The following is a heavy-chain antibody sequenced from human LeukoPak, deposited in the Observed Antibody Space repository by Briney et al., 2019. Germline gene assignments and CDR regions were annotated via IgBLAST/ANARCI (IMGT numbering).Heavy chain of an antibody. D-gene: IGHD3-3*01. J-gene: IGHJ4*02. CDR1: GYTFTSYG. Sequence: GASVKVSCKASGYTFTSYGISWVRQAPGQGLEWMGWISAYNGNTNYAQKLQGRVTMTTDTSTSTAYMELRSLRSDDTAVHYCARAPKDFWSGYYPPLYYWGQGTLVTVSS. CDR3: ARAPKDFWSGYYPPLYY. V-gene: IGHV1-18*01. CDR2: ISAYNGNT.